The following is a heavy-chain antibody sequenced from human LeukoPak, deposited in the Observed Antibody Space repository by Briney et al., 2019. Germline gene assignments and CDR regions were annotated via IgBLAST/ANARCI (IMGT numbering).Heavy chain of an antibody. CDR1: GFTFSNHA. V-gene: IGHV3-23*01. CDR2: ISGSGLNT. CDR3: VKDIGTVGASPFDQ. J-gene: IGHJ4*02. D-gene: IGHD1-26*01. Sequence: GGSLRLSCAASGFTFSNHALGWVRQAPGKGLEWVSVISGSGLNTYYTDSVKGRFTVSRDNSKNTLSLQMSSLRVDDTALYCCVKDIGTVGASPFDQWGQGTLVTVSS.